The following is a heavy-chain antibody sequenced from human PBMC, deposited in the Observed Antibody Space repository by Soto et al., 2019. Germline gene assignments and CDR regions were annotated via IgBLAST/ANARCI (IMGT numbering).Heavy chain of an antibody. CDR2: IWYDGSNK. J-gene: IGHJ3*02. Sequence: RGSLRLSCAASGFTFSSYGMHWVRQAPGKGLEWVAVIWYDGSNKYYADSVKGRFTISRDNSKNTLYLQMNSLRAEDTAVYYCARDPDSLAFDIWGQGTMVTVSS. V-gene: IGHV3-33*01. CDR1: GFTFSSYG. CDR3: ARDPDSLAFDI.